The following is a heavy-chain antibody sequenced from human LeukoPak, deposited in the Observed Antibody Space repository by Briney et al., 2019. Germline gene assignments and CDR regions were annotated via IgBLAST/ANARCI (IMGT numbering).Heavy chain of an antibody. J-gene: IGHJ4*02. CDR2: ISSSTGII. D-gene: IGHD5-18*01. CDR3: VRDINTAFDY. CDR1: GITFSRYS. Sequence: GGALRLSCAASGITFSRYSMNWVRQAPGKGLEWVSYISSSTGIIYYADSVKGRFTISRDNAKNSLYLQMNRLRAEDTAVYYCVRDINTAFDYWGQGTLVTVSS. V-gene: IGHV3-48*04.